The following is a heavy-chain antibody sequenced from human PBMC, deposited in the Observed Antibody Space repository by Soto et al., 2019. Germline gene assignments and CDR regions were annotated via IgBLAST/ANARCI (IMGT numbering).Heavy chain of an antibody. J-gene: IGHJ4*02. Sequence: QVQLQESGPGLVKPSETLSLTCTVSGGSISSYYWSWIRQPPGKGLEWIGYIHYSGSTNYNPSLNSLVTISVHTSKNQFSLKPSSVTAAATAVYYCARGGGSPDYWCQGTLVTVSS. V-gene: IGHV4-59*08. CDR2: IHYSGST. CDR1: GGSISSYY. CDR3: ARGGGSPDY. D-gene: IGHD1-26*01.